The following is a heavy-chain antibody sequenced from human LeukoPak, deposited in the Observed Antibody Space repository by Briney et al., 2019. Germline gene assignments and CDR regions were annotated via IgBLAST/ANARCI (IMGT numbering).Heavy chain of an antibody. Sequence: PLETLSLTCTVSGGSISSYYWSWIRQPPGKGLEWIGYIYYSGSTNYNPSLKSRVTISVDTSKNQFSLKLSSVTAADTAVYYCARIAAAGYWYFDLWGRGTLVTVSS. CDR1: GGSISSYY. D-gene: IGHD6-13*01. CDR3: ARIAAAGYWYFDL. CDR2: IYYSGST. V-gene: IGHV4-59*08. J-gene: IGHJ2*01.